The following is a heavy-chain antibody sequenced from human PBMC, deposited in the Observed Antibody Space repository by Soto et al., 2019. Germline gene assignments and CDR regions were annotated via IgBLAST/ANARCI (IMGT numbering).Heavy chain of an antibody. V-gene: IGHV5-51*01. CDR1: GYSFTNYW. Sequence: GESLKISCKGSGYSFTNYWIGWVRQLPGKGLEWMGIIYPGDSDTRYSPSLQGQVTISADKSISPAYLHWSNLRASDTATYYCARTFGVGSPYYYYGMDVWGQGTTVTVSS. CDR3: ARTFGVGSPYYYYGMDV. J-gene: IGHJ6*02. D-gene: IGHD3-3*01. CDR2: IYPGDSDT.